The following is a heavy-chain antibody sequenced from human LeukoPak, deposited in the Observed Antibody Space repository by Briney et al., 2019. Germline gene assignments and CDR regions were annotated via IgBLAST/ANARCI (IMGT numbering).Heavy chain of an antibody. CDR1: GFTFSRFW. J-gene: IGHJ4*02. CDR3: ASWGEGALDN. V-gene: IGHV3-7*01. Sequence: GGSLRLSCAASGFTFSRFWMTWVRQAPGKGLEWVANIKHDGSEKYYVDSVKGRFTISRDNAKNSLYLQMNSLRVEDTGVYYCASWGEGALDNWGQGTLVTVSS. D-gene: IGHD1-26*01. CDR2: IKHDGSEK.